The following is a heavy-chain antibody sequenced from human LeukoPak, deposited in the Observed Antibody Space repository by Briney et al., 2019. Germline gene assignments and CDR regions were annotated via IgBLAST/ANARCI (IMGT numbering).Heavy chain of an antibody. J-gene: IGHJ6*04. V-gene: IGHV4-59*13. D-gene: IGHD6-13*01. CDR3: ARLSRIGVAGSYKYNSLDV. Sequence: SETLSLTCTVSGGSIRGYSWAWIRQPPGKGLESIVYVYHSASPDYNPSLKSRVSISLDASNNQFSLRLTSVTAADTAVYFCARLSRIGVAGSYKYNSLDVGGKGPTAIVS. CDR1: GGSIRGYS. CDR2: VYHSASP.